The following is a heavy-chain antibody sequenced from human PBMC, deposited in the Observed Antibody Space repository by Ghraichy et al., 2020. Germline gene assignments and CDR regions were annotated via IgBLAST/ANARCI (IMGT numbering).Heavy chain of an antibody. CDR2: IKPDGSEK. Sequence: LSLTCAASGFTLSSTWMSWVRQAPGKGLEWVANIKPDGSEKYYVDSVKGRFTISRDNAKNSLYLQMSSLRAEDTAVYYCARGGYRPDYWGQGTLVTVSS. V-gene: IGHV3-7*04. J-gene: IGHJ4*02. CDR3: ARGGYRPDY. D-gene: IGHD2-2*01. CDR1: GFTLSSTW.